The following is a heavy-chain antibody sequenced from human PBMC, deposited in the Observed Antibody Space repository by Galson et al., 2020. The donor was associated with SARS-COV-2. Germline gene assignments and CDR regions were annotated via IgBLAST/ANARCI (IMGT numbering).Heavy chain of an antibody. CDR3: ATLDSSGYPRGAFDI. CDR1: GYTFTSYA. D-gene: IGHD3-22*01. CDR2: INAGNGNT. Sequence: ASVKVSCKASGYTFTSYAMHWVRQAPGQRLEWMGWINAGNGNTKYSQKFQGRVTITRDTSASTAYMELSSLRSEDTAVYYCATLDSSGYPRGAFDIWGQGTMVTVSS. V-gene: IGHV1-3*01. J-gene: IGHJ3*02.